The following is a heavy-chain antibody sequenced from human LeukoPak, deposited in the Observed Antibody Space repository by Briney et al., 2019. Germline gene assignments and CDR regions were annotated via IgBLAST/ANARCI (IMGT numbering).Heavy chain of an antibody. CDR1: GGSISSYY. J-gene: IGHJ4*02. V-gene: IGHV4-59*01. CDR3: ARDIVGVTRAFGY. CDR2: IYYSGNT. D-gene: IGHD1-26*01. Sequence: PSETLSLTCTVSGGSISSYYWSWIRQPPGKGLEWIGYIYYSGNTNYNPSFKSRVTMSVDTSKNQFSLKLSSVTAADTAVYYCARDIVGVTRAFGYWGQGTLATVSS.